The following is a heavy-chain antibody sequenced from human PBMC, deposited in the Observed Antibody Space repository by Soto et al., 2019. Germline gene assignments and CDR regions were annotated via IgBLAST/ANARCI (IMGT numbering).Heavy chain of an antibody. CDR3: ARGIGIVATIVYDY. CDR2: ISSSSSTI. J-gene: IGHJ4*02. Sequence: GGSLRLSCAASGFTFSSYSMNWVRQAPGKGLEWVSYISSSSSTIYYADSVKGRFTISRDNAKNSLYLQMNSLRAEDTAVYYCARGIGIVATIVYDYWGQGTLVTVSS. CDR1: GFTFSSYS. V-gene: IGHV3-48*01. D-gene: IGHD5-12*01.